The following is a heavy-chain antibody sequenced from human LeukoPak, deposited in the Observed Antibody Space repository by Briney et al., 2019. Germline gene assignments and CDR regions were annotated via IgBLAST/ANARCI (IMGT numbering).Heavy chain of an antibody. CDR2: INAGNGNT. CDR3: AKATVITNWFDP. D-gene: IGHD4-17*01. J-gene: IGHJ5*02. V-gene: IGHV1-3*01. CDR1: GYTFTSYA. Sequence: DSVKVSCKASGYTFTSYAMHWVRQAPGQRLEWMGWINAGNGNTKYSQKFQGRVTITRDTSASTAYMELSSLRSEDTAVYYCAKATVITNWFDPWGQGTLVTVSS.